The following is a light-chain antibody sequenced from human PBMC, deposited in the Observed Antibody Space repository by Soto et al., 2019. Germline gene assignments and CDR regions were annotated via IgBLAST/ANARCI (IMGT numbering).Light chain of an antibody. V-gene: IGKV1-39*01. Sequence: DIQMTQSPSSLSASVGDRVTITCRASQCISSDLHWYQQKPGRDPKLLIYAAYSLQSGVPSRFSSSGSGTDFTLSISSLQPEDFATYYCQQSYITPFTFGPGTKVDIK. CDR1: QCISSD. CDR2: AAY. J-gene: IGKJ3*01. CDR3: QQSYITPFT.